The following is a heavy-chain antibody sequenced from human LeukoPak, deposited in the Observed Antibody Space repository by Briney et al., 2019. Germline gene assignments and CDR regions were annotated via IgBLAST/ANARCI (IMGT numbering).Heavy chain of an antibody. CDR3: ARSYCSGGKCFGFYDAFDI. Sequence: GASVKVSCKASGYTFTGYYMHWVRQAPGQGLEWMGWINPNNGATTYARKFQGWVTMTRDTSISTAYMKLSRLRSDDTAVYYCARSYCSGGKCFGFYDAFDILGQGTMVTVSS. CDR2: INPNNGAT. V-gene: IGHV1-2*04. D-gene: IGHD2-15*01. CDR1: GYTFTGYY. J-gene: IGHJ3*02.